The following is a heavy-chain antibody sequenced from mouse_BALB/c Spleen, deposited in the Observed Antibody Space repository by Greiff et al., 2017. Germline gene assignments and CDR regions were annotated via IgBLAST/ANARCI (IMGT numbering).Heavy chain of an antibody. Sequence: EVQRVESGPELVKPGASVKMSCKASGYTFTSYVMHWVKQKPGQGLEWIGYINPYNDGTKYNEKFKGKATLTSDKSSSTAYMELSSLTSEDSAVYYCASPTIYYGNPWYFDVWGAGTTVTVSS. CDR1: GYTFTSYV. V-gene: IGHV1-14*01. D-gene: IGHD2-1*01. CDR2: INPYNDGT. J-gene: IGHJ1*01. CDR3: ASPTIYYGNPWYFDV.